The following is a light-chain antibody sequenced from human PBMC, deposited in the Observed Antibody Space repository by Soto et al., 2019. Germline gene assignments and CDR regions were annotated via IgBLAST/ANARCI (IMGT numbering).Light chain of an antibody. CDR1: SSDVGSYNL. CDR2: EVS. J-gene: IGLJ1*01. V-gene: IGLV2-23*02. CDR3: CSYAGSSTV. Sequence: QSALTQPASVSGSPGHSITISCTGTSSDVGSYNLVSWYQQHPGKAPKLMICEVSKRPSGVSNRFSGSKSGNTASLTISGLLAEDEADYYCCSYAGSSTVFGNGTKVTVL.